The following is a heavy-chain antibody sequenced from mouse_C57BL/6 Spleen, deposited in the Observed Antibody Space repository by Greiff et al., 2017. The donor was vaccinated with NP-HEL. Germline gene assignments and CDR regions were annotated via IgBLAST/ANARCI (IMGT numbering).Heavy chain of an antibody. CDR3: ARYDGYYLYYFDY. Sequence: VQLQQPGAELVKPGASVKMSCKASGYTFTSYWITWVKQRPGQGLEWIGDIYPGSGSTNYNEKFKSKATLTVDTSSSTAYMQLSSLTSEYSAVYYCARYDGYYLYYFDYWGQGTTLTVSS. CDR1: GYTFTSYW. D-gene: IGHD2-3*01. J-gene: IGHJ2*01. V-gene: IGHV1-55*01. CDR2: IYPGSGST.